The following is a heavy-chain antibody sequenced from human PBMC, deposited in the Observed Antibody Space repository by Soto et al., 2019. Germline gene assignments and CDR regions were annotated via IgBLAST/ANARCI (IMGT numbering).Heavy chain of an antibody. CDR2: IAADNGDT. CDR3: ASRTLGSAIGIGDY. Sequence: QIQLVQSGAEVRVPGASVKVSCRASGYIFTNYGVTWVRQAPGQGREWMGFIAADNGDTKFAEKLQGRVSMTTDTSTNTAYMELRGMRADDTALYYCASRTLGSAIGIGDYWGQGTLVTVSS. J-gene: IGHJ4*02. D-gene: IGHD7-27*01. V-gene: IGHV1-18*01. CDR1: GYIFTNYG.